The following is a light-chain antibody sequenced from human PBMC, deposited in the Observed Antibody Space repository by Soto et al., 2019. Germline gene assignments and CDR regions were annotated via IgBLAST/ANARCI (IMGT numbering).Light chain of an antibody. CDR3: QQYNNWPPWT. CDR1: QSVSSN. CDR2: GAS. V-gene: IGKV3-15*01. Sequence: EIVMTQSPATLSVSPGERATLSCRASQSVSSNLAGYQQKPGQAPRLLIYGASTSATGIPARFGGSGSGTEFTLTISSLQSEDFAVYYCQQYNNWPPWTFGQGTKVEMK. J-gene: IGKJ1*01.